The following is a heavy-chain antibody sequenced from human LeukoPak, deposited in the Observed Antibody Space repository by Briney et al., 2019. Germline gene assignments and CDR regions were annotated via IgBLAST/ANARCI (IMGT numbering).Heavy chain of an antibody. J-gene: IGHJ4*02. CDR3: ARRDPTTVTAFDY. Sequence: GESLKISCRFSGFDFTRDWIGWVRLMPGKGLEWMGIIFPDDSDTRYSPSFQGQVTLSADKSISTAYLQWSSLKASNTAIYYCARRDPTTVTAFDYWGQGTLVTVSS. CDR2: IFPDDSDT. V-gene: IGHV5-51*01. D-gene: IGHD4-17*01. CDR1: GFDFTRDW.